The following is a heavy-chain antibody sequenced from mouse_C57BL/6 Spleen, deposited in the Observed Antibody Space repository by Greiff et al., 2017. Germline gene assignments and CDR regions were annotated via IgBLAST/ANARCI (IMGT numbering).Heavy chain of an antibody. CDR1: GFTFSSYA. CDR3: ASLRRKESYVDY. D-gene: IGHD2-12*01. J-gene: IGHJ2*01. CDR2: ISDGGSYT. Sequence: EVKLMESGGGLVKPGGSLKLSCAASGFTFSSYAMSWVRQTPEKRLEWVATISDGGSYTYYPDNVKGRFTISRDNAKNNLYLQMSHLKSEDTAMYYCASLRRKESYVDYWGQGTTLTVSS. V-gene: IGHV5-4*03.